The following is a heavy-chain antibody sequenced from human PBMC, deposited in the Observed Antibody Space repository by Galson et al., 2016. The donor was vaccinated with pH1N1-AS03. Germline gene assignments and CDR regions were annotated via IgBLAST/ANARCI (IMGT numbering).Heavy chain of an antibody. CDR1: GFTSSNYI. CDR3: ARGPAGTFDY. Sequence: SLRLSCAASGFTSSNYIMNWVRQAPGKGLAWVSSISSSSSYIYSADSVKGRFTISRDNAKNSLYLQMNSLRAEDTAVYYCARGPAGTFDYWGQGTLVTVSS. J-gene: IGHJ4*02. CDR2: ISSSSSYI. D-gene: IGHD6-13*01. V-gene: IGHV3-21*01.